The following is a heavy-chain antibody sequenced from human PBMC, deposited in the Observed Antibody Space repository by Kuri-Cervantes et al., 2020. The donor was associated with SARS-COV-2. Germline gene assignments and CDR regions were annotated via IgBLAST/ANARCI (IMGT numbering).Heavy chain of an antibody. D-gene: IGHD1-7*01. J-gene: IGHJ6*02. V-gene: IGHV3-23*01. CDR3: AKDWHRVELYYYYGMDV. Sequence: GESLKISCAASGFTFRSYAMSWVRQAPGKGLEWVSAISGSGGSTYYADSVKGRFTISRDNSKNTLYLQMNSLRAEDTAVYYCAKDWHRVELYYYYGMDVWGQGTTVTVSS. CDR1: GFTFRSYA. CDR2: ISGSGGST.